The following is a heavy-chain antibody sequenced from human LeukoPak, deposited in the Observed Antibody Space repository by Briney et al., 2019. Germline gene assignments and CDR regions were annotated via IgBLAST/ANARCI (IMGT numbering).Heavy chain of an antibody. V-gene: IGHV3-33*06. J-gene: IGHJ4*02. D-gene: IGHD5-12*01. CDR1: GFTFSSYG. CDR2: IWYDGSNK. CDR3: AKERGYSGYDDEKDFDY. Sequence: GGSLRLSCAASGFTFSSYGMHWVRQAPGEGLEWVAVIWYDGSNKYYADSVKGRFTISRDNSKNTLYLQMNSLRAEDTAVYYCAKERGYSGYDDEKDFDYWGQGTLVTVSS.